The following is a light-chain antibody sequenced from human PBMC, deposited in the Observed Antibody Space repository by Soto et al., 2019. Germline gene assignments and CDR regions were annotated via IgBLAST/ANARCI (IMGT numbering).Light chain of an antibody. J-gene: IGKJ1*01. CDR1: QSVRSN. V-gene: IGKV3-15*01. Sequence: EIVMTQSPATLSVSPGDRATLSCRASQSVRSNLAWYQQKPGQAPRLLIYGASTRATGIPARFSGSGSGTEFTLTISSLQSEDVAVYYCQQYNNWPPWTFGQGTKVEI. CDR3: QQYNNWPPWT. CDR2: GAS.